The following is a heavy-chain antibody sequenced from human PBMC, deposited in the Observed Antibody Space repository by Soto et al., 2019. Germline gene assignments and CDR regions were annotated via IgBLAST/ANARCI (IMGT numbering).Heavy chain of an antibody. CDR1: GFTVSSYG. CDR3: TGEVASGY. V-gene: IGHV3-30*03. J-gene: IGHJ4*02. D-gene: IGHD2-8*02. Sequence: QVQLVESGGGVVQPGRSLRLSCAVSGFTVSSYGMHWVRQAPGKGLEWVAVISRDGRTTFYADSVKGRFTISKDNSRNTLFLEMNSLRDDDMAFYYCTGEVASGYWGQGPLVTVSP. CDR2: ISRDGRTT.